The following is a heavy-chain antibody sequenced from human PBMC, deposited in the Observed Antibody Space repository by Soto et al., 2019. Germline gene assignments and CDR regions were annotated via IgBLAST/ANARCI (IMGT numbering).Heavy chain of an antibody. CDR3: ARDITRMIILGGDLISEEYYCDS. CDR1: GFSFSGYW. D-gene: IGHD3-16*01. CDR2: IKEDGGDK. J-gene: IGHJ4*02. V-gene: IGHV3-7*01. Sequence: GGSLRLSCAASGFSFSGYWMSWVRQAPGKGLEWVANIKEDGGDKYYVDSVKGRFTISRENAKNSLYLQMNSLRAEDTAVYYCARDITRMIILGGDLISEEYYCDSWGQGTLVTVSS.